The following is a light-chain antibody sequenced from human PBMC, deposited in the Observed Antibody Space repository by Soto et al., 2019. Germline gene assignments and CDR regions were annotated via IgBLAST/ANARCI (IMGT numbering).Light chain of an antibody. J-gene: IGKJ2*01. Sequence: DLQMSQSPSSLSASVGDSVTITCRASETIIDYLNWYQQQPGEAPKLLIFSASSLHSGVPSRFRGSGSGTQFTLTISSLQPEDFATYFCQQSFSAPRTFGQGTELQAK. CDR1: ETIIDY. CDR3: QQSFSAPRT. CDR2: SAS. V-gene: IGKV1-39*01.